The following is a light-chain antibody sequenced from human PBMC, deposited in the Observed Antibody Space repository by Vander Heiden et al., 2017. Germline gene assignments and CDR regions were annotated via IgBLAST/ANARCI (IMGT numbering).Light chain of an antibody. J-gene: IGKJ4*01. V-gene: IGKV1-9*01. Sequence: DIQLTQSPSFLSASVGDRVTITCRASQGISSYLAWYQLKQVPSRFSGSGSGTEFTLTISSLQPEDIATYYCQQFNSYPVTFGGGTKVEIK. CDR3: QQFNSYPVT. CDR1: QGISSY.